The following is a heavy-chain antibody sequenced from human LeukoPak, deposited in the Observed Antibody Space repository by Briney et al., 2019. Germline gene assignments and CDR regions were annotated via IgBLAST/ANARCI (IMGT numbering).Heavy chain of an antibody. Sequence: GRSLRLSCAASGFTFDDYAMHWVRQAPGKGLEWVSGITWNSATIAYADSVKGRFTISRDNDKHSLYVQLNSLRAEDTGLYYCAKATRHIPVGSFDYWGQGTLVTVCS. D-gene: IGHD2-2*01. CDR1: GFTFDDYA. J-gene: IGHJ4*02. V-gene: IGHV3-9*01. CDR2: ITWNSATI. CDR3: AKATRHIPVGSFDY.